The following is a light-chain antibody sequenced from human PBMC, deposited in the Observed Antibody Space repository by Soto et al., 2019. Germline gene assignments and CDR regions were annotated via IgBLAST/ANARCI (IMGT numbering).Light chain of an antibody. J-gene: IGKJ5*01. V-gene: IGKV3-20*01. Sequence: EIVLTQSPGTLSLSPGERATLSCRASQSVSSSYLAWYQQKPGQAPRLLIYGASSSATGIPDSFSGSGSGTDFTLTISRLEPEDVAVYYCQQYGSSIIFGRGTRLESK. CDR3: QQYGSSII. CDR2: GAS. CDR1: QSVSSSY.